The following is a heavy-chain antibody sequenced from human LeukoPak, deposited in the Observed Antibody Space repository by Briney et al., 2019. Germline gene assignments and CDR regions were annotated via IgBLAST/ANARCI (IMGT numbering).Heavy chain of an antibody. D-gene: IGHD3-10*01. Sequence: GGSLRLSCADSGFTFSSYSMNWVRQAPGEGLEWVSSISSSSIYIYYADSVKGPFTISRDNAKNSLYLQMNSLRAEDTAVYYCARDPTTYGSGSYYYYFDYWGQGTLVTVSS. CDR3: ARDPTTYGSGSYYYYFDY. CDR1: GFTFSSYS. J-gene: IGHJ4*02. CDR2: ISSSSIYI. V-gene: IGHV3-21*01.